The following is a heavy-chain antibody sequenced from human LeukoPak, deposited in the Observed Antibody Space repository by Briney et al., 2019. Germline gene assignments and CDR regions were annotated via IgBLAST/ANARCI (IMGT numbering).Heavy chain of an antibody. J-gene: IGHJ4*02. CDR2: ISYDGSNK. Sequence: GRSLRLSCAASGFTFSSYGMHWVRQAPGKGLEWVAVISYDGSNKYYADFVKGRFTISRDNSKNTLYLQMNSLRAEDTAVYYCAKDRASVDTACDYWGQGTLVTVSS. V-gene: IGHV3-30*18. CDR3: AKDRASVDTACDY. D-gene: IGHD5-18*01. CDR1: GFTFSSYG.